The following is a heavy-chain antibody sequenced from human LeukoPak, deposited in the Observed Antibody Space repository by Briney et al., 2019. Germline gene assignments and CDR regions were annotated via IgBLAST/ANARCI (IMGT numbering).Heavy chain of an antibody. J-gene: IGHJ6*03. V-gene: IGHV3-23*01. D-gene: IGHD1-26*01. CDR2: ISGSGDST. CDR3: ARDPYNGGYGASYYYYMDV. Sequence: GGSLRLSCAASGFTFSSYAMNWVRQAPGKGLEWGSAISGSGDSTYYADSVKGRFTISRDNSKNTLYLQMNSLRAEDTAIYYCARDPYNGGYGASYYYYMDVWGKGTTVTISS. CDR1: GFTFSSYA.